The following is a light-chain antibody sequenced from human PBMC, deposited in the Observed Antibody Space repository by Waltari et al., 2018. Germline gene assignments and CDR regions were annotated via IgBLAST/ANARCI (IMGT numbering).Light chain of an antibody. CDR3: SSYTSSKTLV. V-gene: IGLV2-14*03. J-gene: IGLJ1*01. CDR1: NSDVGGYNF. Sequence: QSALTQPASVSGSPGQSITISCTGTNSDVGGYNFVSWYQQHPGKAPKPMIYDFSDRPSGVSNRFSGSNSGNTASLTISGLQAEDEADYYCSSYTSSKTLVFGTGTKVTVL. CDR2: DFS.